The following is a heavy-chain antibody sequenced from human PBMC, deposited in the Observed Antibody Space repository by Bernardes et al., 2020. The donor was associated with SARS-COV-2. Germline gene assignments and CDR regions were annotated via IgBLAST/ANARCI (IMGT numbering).Heavy chain of an antibody. CDR2: MTPDSGNT. CDR3: ARAQDEYYFDF. Sequence: ASMKVSCKTSGYTFTSYDINWVRQAAGQGLEWMGWMTPDSGNTLYAQKFQGRVTMTRDTSTATAYMELSSLKSEDTAVYYCARAQDEYYFDFWGQGTLVTVSS. J-gene: IGHJ4*02. CDR1: GYTFTSYD. V-gene: IGHV1-8*01.